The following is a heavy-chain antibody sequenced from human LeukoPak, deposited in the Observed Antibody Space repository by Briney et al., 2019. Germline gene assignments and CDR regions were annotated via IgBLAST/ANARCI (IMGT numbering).Heavy chain of an antibody. CDR1: GFTFSSYA. CDR2: ISYDGSNK. V-gene: IGHV3-30-3*01. J-gene: IGHJ5*02. CDR3: ARAVPPGYGSSGGWFDP. D-gene: IGHD6-13*01. Sequence: GGSLRLSCAASGFTFSSYAMHWVRQAPGKGLEWVAVISYDGSNKYYADSVKGRFTISRDNSKNTLYLQMNSLRAEDTAVYYCARAVPPGYGSSGGWFDPWGQGTLVTVSS.